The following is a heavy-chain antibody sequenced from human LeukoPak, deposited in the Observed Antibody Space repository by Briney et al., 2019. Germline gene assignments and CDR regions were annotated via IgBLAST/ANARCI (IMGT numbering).Heavy chain of an antibody. CDR2: IKEDGSEK. D-gene: IGHD2-2*01. J-gene: IGHJ4*02. CDR1: GFSFSDYW. Sequence: PGGSLRLSCAASGFSFSDYWLSWVRQAPGKGLEWVANIKEDGSEKYYVESVKGRFTISRDNAKNSLYLQMNSLRAEDTAVYFCARVRDAYNYFHCWGQGTLVTVSS. CDR3: ARVRDAYNYFHC. V-gene: IGHV3-7*01.